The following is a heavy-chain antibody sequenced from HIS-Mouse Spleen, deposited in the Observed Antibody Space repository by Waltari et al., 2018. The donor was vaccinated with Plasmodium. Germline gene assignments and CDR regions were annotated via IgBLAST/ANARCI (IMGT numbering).Heavy chain of an antibody. D-gene: IGHD3-16*02. V-gene: IGHV3-53*02. J-gene: IGHJ4*02. Sequence: EVQLVETGGGLIQPGGSLRLSCAASGFTVSSNYMSWVRQAPGKGLGWVLVSDSGGSTYYADSVKGQLTTSRDNSKNTLYVQMSRLRAEDTAVYYCARGALGGGVIWYYFDYWGQGTLVTVSS. CDR2: SDSGGST. CDR1: GFTVSSNY. CDR3: ARGALGGGVIWYYFDY.